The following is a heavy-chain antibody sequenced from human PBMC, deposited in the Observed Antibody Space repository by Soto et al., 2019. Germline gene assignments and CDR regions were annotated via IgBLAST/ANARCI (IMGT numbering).Heavy chain of an antibody. CDR2: IIPIFGTA. Sequence: QVQLVQSGAEVKKPGSSVKVSCKASGGTFSSYAISWVRQAPGQGLEWMGGIIPIFGTANYAQKFQGRVTITADESTSTAYMELSSLRSEDTAVYYCARALGLDTAMVRDNWFDPWGQGTLVTVSS. D-gene: IGHD5-18*01. CDR1: GGTFSSYA. CDR3: ARALGLDTAMVRDNWFDP. J-gene: IGHJ5*02. V-gene: IGHV1-69*01.